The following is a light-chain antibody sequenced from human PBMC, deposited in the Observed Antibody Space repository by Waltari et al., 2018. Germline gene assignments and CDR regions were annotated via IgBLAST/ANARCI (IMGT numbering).Light chain of an antibody. V-gene: IGKV1-8*01. CDR1: QGISSY. J-gene: IGKJ3*01. Sequence: AIRITQSPSSLSASTGDSVTITCRASQGISSYLAWYQQKPGKAPKLLIYAASTLQSGVPSRFSGSGSGTDFTLTISCLQSEDFATYYCQQYYSYPLIFGPGTKVDIK. CDR2: AAS. CDR3: QQYYSYPLI.